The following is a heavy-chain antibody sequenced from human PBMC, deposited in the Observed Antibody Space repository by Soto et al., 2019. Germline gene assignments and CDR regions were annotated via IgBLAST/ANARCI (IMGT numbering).Heavy chain of an antibody. D-gene: IGHD2-21*02. CDR2: INHSGST. Sequence: NPSATLSLTCAVYGGSFSGYYWSWIRQPPGKGLEWIGEINHSGSTNYNPSLKSRVTISVDTSKNLFSLKLSSVTAADTAVYYCARRILAYCGGDCYSAYSYWGQGTLVTVSS. J-gene: IGHJ4*02. CDR3: ARRILAYCGGDCYSAYSY. V-gene: IGHV4-34*01. CDR1: GGSFSGYY.